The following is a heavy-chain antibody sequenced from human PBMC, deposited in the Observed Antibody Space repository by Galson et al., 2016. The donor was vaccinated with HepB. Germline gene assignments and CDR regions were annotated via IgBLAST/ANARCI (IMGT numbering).Heavy chain of an antibody. D-gene: IGHD2/OR15-2a*01. CDR2: DSMDGRRK. V-gene: IGHV3-30*18. J-gene: IGHJ4*02. CDR1: GFLFRSYG. CDR3: AKRHEYCPHVGCSVAY. Sequence: SLRLSCAGSGFLFRSYGMHWVRQAPGKGLEWVAADSMDGRRKFYSDSVKGRFTISRDNSNNMLFLQMDSLRPDDTAVYYFAKRHEYCPHVGCSVAYWGQGTLVSVSS.